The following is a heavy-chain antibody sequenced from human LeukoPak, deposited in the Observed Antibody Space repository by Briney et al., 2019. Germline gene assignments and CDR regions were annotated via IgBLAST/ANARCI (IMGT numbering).Heavy chain of an antibody. CDR2: IYYSGST. Sequence: SSETLSLTSTVYGGSISSFYWSWIRQPPGKGLEWIGYIYYSGSTNYHPSLKSRVTISVDTSKNQFSLKLSTVTPADTAVYYCARTRGFLESYFDYWGQGTLVTVSS. CDR1: GGSISSFY. CDR3: ARTRGFLESYFDY. J-gene: IGHJ4*02. D-gene: IGHD3-3*01. V-gene: IGHV4-59*08.